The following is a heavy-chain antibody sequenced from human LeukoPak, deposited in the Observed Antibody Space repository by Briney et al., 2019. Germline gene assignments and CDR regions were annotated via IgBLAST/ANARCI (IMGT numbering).Heavy chain of an antibody. V-gene: IGHV1-69*13. D-gene: IGHD6-19*01. CDR3: ATPHSSGSYYFDY. Sequence: SVKVSCKASGYTFSTYAISWVRQAPGQGLEWMGGISPIFGTANYAQKFQGRVTITADESTSTAYMELSSLRSEDTAVYYCATPHSSGSYYFDYWGQGTLVTVSS. CDR2: ISPIFGTA. J-gene: IGHJ4*02. CDR1: GYTFSTYA.